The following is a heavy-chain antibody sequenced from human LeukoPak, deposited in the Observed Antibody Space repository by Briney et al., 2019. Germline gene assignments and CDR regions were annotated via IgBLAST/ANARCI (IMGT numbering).Heavy chain of an antibody. CDR2: ISYDGSNK. D-gene: IGHD3-22*01. CDR1: GFTFSSYA. Sequence: GGSLRLSCAASGFTFSSYAMHWVRQAPGKGLEWVAVISYDGSNKYYADSVKGRFTISRDNSKNTLYLQMNSLRAGDTAVYYCAKALYYYDSLFDYWGQGTLVTVSS. CDR3: AKALYYYDSLFDY. V-gene: IGHV3-30-3*01. J-gene: IGHJ4*02.